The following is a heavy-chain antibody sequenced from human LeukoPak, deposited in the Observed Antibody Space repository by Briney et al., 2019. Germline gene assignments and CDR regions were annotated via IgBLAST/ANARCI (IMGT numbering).Heavy chain of an antibody. J-gene: IGHJ5*02. CDR2: INPNSGGT. CDR3: ATLENIVVVPAGWFDH. D-gene: IGHD2-2*01. Sequence: ASVKVSCKASGYTFTCYYMHWVGQARGQGNEWRGRINPNSGGTNYAQKFQGRVTMTRDTSISTAYMELSRLRSDDTAVYYCATLENIVVVPAGWFDHWGQGTLVTVSS. V-gene: IGHV1-2*06. CDR1: GYTFTCYY.